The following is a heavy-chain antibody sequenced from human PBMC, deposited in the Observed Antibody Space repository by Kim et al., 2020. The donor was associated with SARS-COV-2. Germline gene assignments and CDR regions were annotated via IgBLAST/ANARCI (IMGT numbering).Heavy chain of an antibody. V-gene: IGHV3-23*01. J-gene: IGHJ5*02. CDR1: GFSFSSND. CDR2: IMGRDGTT. D-gene: IGHD4-4*01. Sequence: GGSLRLSCVASGFSFSSNDMTWVRQAPGKGLQWLTTIMGRDGTTYYADSVRGRFIISRDISKNALFMQMNSLRVEDTATYYCAKNSVWYDAWGQELPVTVSS. CDR3: AKNSVWYDA.